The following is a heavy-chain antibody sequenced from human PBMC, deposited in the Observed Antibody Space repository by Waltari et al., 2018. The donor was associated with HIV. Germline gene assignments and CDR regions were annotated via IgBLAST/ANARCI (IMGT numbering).Heavy chain of an antibody. D-gene: IGHD6-19*01. CDR1: GGSFSSGSYY. Sequence: QLQLQESGPGLVKPSESLSLSCSVSGGSFSSGSYYWAWIRQPPGKGLEWIGCFFYSGDGYYNPSLKSRVTISVDTSKNQFSLKLRSVTAADTAIYYCARHLMVEWLIDYWGQGTLVTVSS. CDR3: ARHLMVEWLIDY. J-gene: IGHJ4*01. V-gene: IGHV4-39*01. CDR2: FFYSGDG.